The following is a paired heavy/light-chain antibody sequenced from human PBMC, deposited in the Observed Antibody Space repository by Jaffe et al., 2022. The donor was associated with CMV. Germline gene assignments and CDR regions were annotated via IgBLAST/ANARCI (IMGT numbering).Light chain of an antibody. CDR3: QQSYSTPLS. V-gene: IGKV1-39*01. CDR1: QSISSY. CDR2: AAS. J-gene: IGKJ2*03. Sequence: DIQMTQSPSSLSASVGDRVTITCRASQSISSYLNWYQQKPGKAPKLLIYAASSLQSGVPSRFSGSGSGTDFTLTISSLQPEDFATYYCQQSYSTPLSFGQGTKLEIK.
Heavy chain of an antibody. CDR1: GFTFDDYA. CDR3: AKSFVRRVPNYYDSSGYEAGGIYYGMDV. CDR2: ISWNSGSI. Sequence: EVQLVESGGGLVQPGRSLRLSCAASGFTFDDYAMHWVRQAPGKGLEWVSGISWNSGSIGYADSVKGRFTISRDNAKNSLYLQMNSLRAEDTALYYCAKSFVRRVPNYYDSSGYEAGGIYYGMDVWGQGTTVTVSS. V-gene: IGHV3-9*01. J-gene: IGHJ6*02. D-gene: IGHD3-22*01.